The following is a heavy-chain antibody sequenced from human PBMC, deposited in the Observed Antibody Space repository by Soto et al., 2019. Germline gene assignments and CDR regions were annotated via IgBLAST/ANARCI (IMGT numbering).Heavy chain of an antibody. CDR2: IKEDGTEQ. V-gene: IGHV3-7*01. J-gene: IGHJ4*02. CDR1: EFTFSFYW. Sequence: EVQLVESGGDLVQPGGSLRLSCAASEFTFSFYWMTWVRQAPGKGLEWVASIKEDGTEQYYVDSVKGRFTVSRDNAKNSLYLQMNILRVEDTAVYYFARGRSSAYWGQGTLVTVSS. D-gene: IGHD3-3*01. CDR3: ARGRSSAY.